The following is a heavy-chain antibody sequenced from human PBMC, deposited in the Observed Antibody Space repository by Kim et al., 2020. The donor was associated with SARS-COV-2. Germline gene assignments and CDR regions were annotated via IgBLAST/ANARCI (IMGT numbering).Heavy chain of an antibody. D-gene: IGHD2-15*01. V-gene: IGHV4-4*02. Sequence: SETLSLTCAVSGGSISSSNWWSWVRQPPGKGLEWIGEIYHSGSTNYNPSLKSRVTISVDKSKNQFSLKLSSVTAADTAVYYCARVSPDIVVVVAAHGVTTVTTGRAFDIWGQGTMVTVSS. CDR3: ARVSPDIVVVVAAHGVTTVTTGRAFDI. J-gene: IGHJ3*02. CDR2: IYHSGST. CDR1: GGSISSSNW.